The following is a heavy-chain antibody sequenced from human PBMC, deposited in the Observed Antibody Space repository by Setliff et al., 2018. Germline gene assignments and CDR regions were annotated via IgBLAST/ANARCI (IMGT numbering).Heavy chain of an antibody. D-gene: IGHD6-19*01. V-gene: IGHV3-15*01. CDR1: RFTFSNAW. CDR2: IKRITDSGTT. J-gene: IGHJ6*02. Sequence: GSLRLSCTASRFTFSNAWMSWVRQAPGKGLEWVGRIKRITDSGTTDHAAPVKGRFTVSRDDSISTLYLQMNSLKTEDTAVYYCTTSPISSGWHSNFDYNMDVWGQGTTVTVSS. CDR3: TTSPISSGWHSNFDYNMDV.